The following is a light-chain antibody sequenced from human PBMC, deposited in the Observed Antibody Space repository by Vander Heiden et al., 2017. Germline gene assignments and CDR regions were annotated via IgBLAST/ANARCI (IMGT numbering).Light chain of an antibody. J-gene: IGLJ3*02. Sequence: QSVLTQPPSVSAAPGQKVTISCSGSSSNIGNNYVSWYQQRQGTAPKLLIYDNNKRPSGIPDRFSGSKSGTSATLGITGLQTGDEADYYCGTGDSSLSAWVFGGGTKLTVL. CDR1: SSNIGNNY. V-gene: IGLV1-51*01. CDR3: GTGDSSLSAWV. CDR2: DNN.